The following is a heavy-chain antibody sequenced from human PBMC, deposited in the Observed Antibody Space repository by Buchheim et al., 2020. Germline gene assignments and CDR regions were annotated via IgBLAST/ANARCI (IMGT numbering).Heavy chain of an antibody. CDR2: TSGGGDST. J-gene: IGHJ4*02. CDR1: GFTFSNFA. V-gene: IGHV3-23*01. D-gene: IGHD2-15*01. CDR3: AKGGGSCCFDQ. Sequence: EVQLLESGGGLVQPGGSLRLSCAASGFTFSNFAMSWVRQAPGRGLEWVSSTSGGGDSTYYADSVKGRFTISRDNSKNTLFLKMSSLTAEDTAIYYCAKGGGSCCFDQWGQGTL.